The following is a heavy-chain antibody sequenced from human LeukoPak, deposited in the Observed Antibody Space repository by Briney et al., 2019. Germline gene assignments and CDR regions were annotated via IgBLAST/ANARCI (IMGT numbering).Heavy chain of an antibody. Sequence: QPGGSLRLSCAASGFTFSSYWMSWVRQAPGKGLEWVANIKEDGSKKYYVDSVKGRFTISRDNAKNTLYLQMNSLRAEDTAVYYCARVSSSSWWALDYWGQGTPVTVSS. D-gene: IGHD6-13*01. CDR1: GFTFSSYW. CDR3: ARVSSSSWWALDY. CDR2: IKEDGSKK. V-gene: IGHV3-7*01. J-gene: IGHJ4*02.